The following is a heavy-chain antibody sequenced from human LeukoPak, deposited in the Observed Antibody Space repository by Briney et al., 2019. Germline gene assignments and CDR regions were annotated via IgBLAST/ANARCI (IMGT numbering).Heavy chain of an antibody. V-gene: IGHV4-59*01. J-gene: IGHJ5*02. CDR1: GVSISSYY. CDR3: ARGGYYGLGSDFRFDP. CDR2: IYYSGST. Sequence: SETLSLTCTVSGVSISSYYWSWIRQPPGKGLEWIGYIYYSGSTNYNPSLKSRVTISVDTSKNQFSLKLSSVTAADTAVYYCARGGYYGLGSDFRFDPWGQGTLVTVSS. D-gene: IGHD3-10*01.